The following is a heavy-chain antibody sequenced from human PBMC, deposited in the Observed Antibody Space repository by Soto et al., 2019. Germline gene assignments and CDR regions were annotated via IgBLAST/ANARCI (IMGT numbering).Heavy chain of an antibody. Sequence: QVQLVESGGGVVQPGGSLRLSCAASGFTLSNYTIHWVRQAPGKGLEWVAVMSYDETNKFYADSVKGRFTISRDISKNTLYVQMNSLRAEDTAVYYCARGLSVVITRPGAVWGQGTTVTVSS. J-gene: IGHJ6*02. CDR1: GFTLSNYT. D-gene: IGHD3-22*01. V-gene: IGHV3-30-3*01. CDR2: MSYDETNK. CDR3: ARGLSVVITRPGAV.